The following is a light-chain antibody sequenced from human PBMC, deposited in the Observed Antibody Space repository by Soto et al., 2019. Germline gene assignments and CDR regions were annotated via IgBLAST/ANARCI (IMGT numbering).Light chain of an antibody. V-gene: IGLV2-14*01. CDR2: DVS. Sequence: QSVLNQPASVSGSPGQSITISCTGTSSDVGGYNYVSWYQQHPGKAPKLMIYDVSNRPSGVSNRFSGSKSGNTASLTISGLPPEFFSHYSSTSYITTRPLRVSRPGPTVPVL. CDR1: SSDVGGYNY. J-gene: IGLJ1*01. CDR3: TSYITTRPLRV.